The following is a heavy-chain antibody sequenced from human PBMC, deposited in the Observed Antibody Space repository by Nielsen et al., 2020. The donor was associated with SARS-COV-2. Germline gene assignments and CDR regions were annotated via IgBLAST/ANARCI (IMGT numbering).Heavy chain of an antibody. CDR3: ARDPEGLFWYFDL. V-gene: IGHV3-21*01. D-gene: IGHD3-3*01. J-gene: IGHJ2*01. CDR1: GFTFSSYS. Sequence: GGSLRLSCAASGFTFSSYSMNWVRQAPGKGLEWVSSISSSSSYIYYADSVKGRFTISRDNSKNTLYLQMNSLRAEDTAVYYCARDPEGLFWYFDLWGRGTLVTVSS. CDR2: ISSSSSYI.